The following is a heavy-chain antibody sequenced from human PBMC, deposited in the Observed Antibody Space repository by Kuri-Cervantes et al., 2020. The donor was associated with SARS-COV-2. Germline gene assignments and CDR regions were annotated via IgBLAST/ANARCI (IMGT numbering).Heavy chain of an antibody. Sequence: SETLSLTCTVSGGSISSGEYYWSWIRQPPGKGLEWIGYIYYSGSTYYNPSLKSRVSISMDTSRNQLSLKLTSVSAADTAVYYCARRGYCSGGSCYSSLRGAFDIWGQGTMVTVSS. CDR3: ARRGYCSGGSCYSSLRGAFDI. J-gene: IGHJ3*02. CDR2: IYYSGST. D-gene: IGHD2-15*01. CDR1: GGSISSGEYY. V-gene: IGHV4-30-4*08.